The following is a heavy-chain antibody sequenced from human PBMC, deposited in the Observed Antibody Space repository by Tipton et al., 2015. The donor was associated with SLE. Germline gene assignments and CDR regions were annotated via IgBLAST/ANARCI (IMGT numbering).Heavy chain of an antibody. Sequence: TLSLTCTVSGGSISSSSYYWGWIRQPPGKGLEWIGSIYYRGNTYYNPSLKSRVSVSVDTSKNQFSLKLRSVTAADTAVYYCARDHLNGGYNPYYYMDVWGKGTTVTVSS. J-gene: IGHJ6*03. V-gene: IGHV4-39*07. CDR1: GGSISSSSYY. D-gene: IGHD3-9*01. CDR3: ARDHLNGGYNPYYYMDV. CDR2: IYYRGNT.